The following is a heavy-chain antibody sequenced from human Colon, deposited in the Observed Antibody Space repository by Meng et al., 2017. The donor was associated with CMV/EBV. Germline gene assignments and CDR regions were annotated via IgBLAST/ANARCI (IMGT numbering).Heavy chain of an antibody. CDR2: ISYDGSDK. CDR1: GFTFGNHI. Sequence: GGSLRLSCAASGFTFGNHIMHWVRQAPGKGLEWVARISYDGSDKFVDSVKGRFTISRDNSKNTLYLQMSNLRPEDTAVYYCARNPFINTDFFDYWGQGALVTVSS. D-gene: IGHD5-18*01. V-gene: IGHV3-30*03. CDR3: ARNPFINTDFFDY. J-gene: IGHJ4*02.